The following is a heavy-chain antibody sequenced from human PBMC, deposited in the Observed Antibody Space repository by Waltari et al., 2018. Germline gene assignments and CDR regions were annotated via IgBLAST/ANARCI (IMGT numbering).Heavy chain of an antibody. CDR3: ARGSAYYVRVWDY. V-gene: IGHV3-7*03. J-gene: IGHJ4*02. CDR2: IKADGSDQ. CDR1: GCTCRGYW. D-gene: IGHD3-16*01. Sequence: VQLVESGGTLVQPGGCLRLSCAAAGCTCRGYWMTWGRQAPGKGLGWGAYIKADGSDQYYVDSVRGRFTISRDNAENSLYLQMSSLRADDTAVYYCARGSAYYVRVWDYWGQGTLVTVSS.